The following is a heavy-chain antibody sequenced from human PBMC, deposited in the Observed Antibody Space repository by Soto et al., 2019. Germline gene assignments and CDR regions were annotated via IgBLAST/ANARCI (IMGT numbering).Heavy chain of an antibody. CDR1: GGTFSTSS. V-gene: IGHV1-69*13. D-gene: IGHD5-12*01. CDR3: ARDGYNHYY. CDR2: IIPIFGTA. J-gene: IGHJ4*02. Sequence: SVKVSFTASGGTFSTSSINWLRQAPGQGLEWMGGIIPIFGTANYAQKFQGRVTITADESTSTAYMELSSLRSEDTAVYYCARDGYNHYYWGQGTLVTVSS.